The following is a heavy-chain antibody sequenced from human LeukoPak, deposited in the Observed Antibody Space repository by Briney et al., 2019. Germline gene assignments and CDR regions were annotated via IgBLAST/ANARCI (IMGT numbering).Heavy chain of an antibody. J-gene: IGHJ4*02. CDR1: GFTFDDYA. V-gene: IGHV3-9*03. D-gene: IGHD6-13*01. CDR3: AKDIAAAGKGSFDY. CDR2: ISWNSGSI. Sequence: PGGSLRLSCAASGFTFDDYAMHWVRQAPGKGLEWVSGISWNSGSIGYADSVKGRFTISRDNAKNSLYLQMNSLRAEDMALYYCAKDIAAAGKGSFDYWGQGTLVTVSS.